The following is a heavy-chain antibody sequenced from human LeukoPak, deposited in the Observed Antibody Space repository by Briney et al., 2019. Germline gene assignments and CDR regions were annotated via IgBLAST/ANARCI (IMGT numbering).Heavy chain of an antibody. CDR2: INPNSGGT. Sequence: ASVKVSCKASGYTFTGYYMHWVRQAPGQGLEWMGRINPNSGGTNYAQKFQGRVTMTRDTSISTAYMELSRLRSDDTAVYYCARVDIGIVVVTTFDQWGQGPLVTVSS. D-gene: IGHD3-22*01. J-gene: IGHJ4*02. V-gene: IGHV1-2*06. CDR1: GYTFTGYY. CDR3: ARVDIGIVVVTTFDQ.